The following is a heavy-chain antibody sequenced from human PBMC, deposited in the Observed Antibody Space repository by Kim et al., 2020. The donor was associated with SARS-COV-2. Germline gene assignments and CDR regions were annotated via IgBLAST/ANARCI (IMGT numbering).Heavy chain of an antibody. V-gene: IGHV4-31*03. CDR3: ARGPSSSSWYVSYYYYGMDV. CDR1: GGSISSGGYY. D-gene: IGHD6-13*01. J-gene: IGHJ6*02. CDR2: IYYSGST. Sequence: SETLSLTCTVSGGSISSGGYYWSWIRQHPGKGLEWIGYIYYSGSTYYNPSLKSRVTISVDTSKNQFSLKLSSVTAADTAVYYCARGPSSSSWYVSYYYYGMDVWGQGTTVTVSS.